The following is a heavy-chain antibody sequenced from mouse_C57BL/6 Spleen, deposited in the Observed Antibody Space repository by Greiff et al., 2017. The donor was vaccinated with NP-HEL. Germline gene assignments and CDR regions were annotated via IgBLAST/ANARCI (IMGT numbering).Heavy chain of an antibody. D-gene: IGHD1-1*01. CDR2: ISSGSSTI. CDR1: GFTFSDYG. J-gene: IGHJ1*03. CDR3: AREGALYYGSSYWYFDV. V-gene: IGHV5-17*01. Sequence: EVHLVESGGGLVKPGGSLKLSCAASGFTFSDYGMHWVRQAPEKGLEWVAYISSGSSTIYYADTVKGRFTISRDNAKNTLFLQMTSMRSEDTAMYYCAREGALYYGSSYWYFDVWGTGTTVTVSS.